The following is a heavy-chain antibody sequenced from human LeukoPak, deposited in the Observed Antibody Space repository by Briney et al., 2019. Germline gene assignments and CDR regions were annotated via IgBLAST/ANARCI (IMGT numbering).Heavy chain of an antibody. CDR1: GYTFTGYY. CDR2: ISAYNGNT. CDR3: ARKTYGSGSYSDY. J-gene: IGHJ4*02. V-gene: IGHV1-18*04. D-gene: IGHD3-10*01. Sequence: GASVKVSCKASGYTFTGYYMHWVRQPPGQGLEWMGWISAYNGNTNYAQKLQGRVTMTTDTSTSTAYMELRSLRSDDTAVYYCARKTYGSGSYSDYWGQGTLVTVSS.